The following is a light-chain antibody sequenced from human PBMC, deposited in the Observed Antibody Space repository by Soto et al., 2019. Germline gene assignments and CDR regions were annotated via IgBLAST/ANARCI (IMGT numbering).Light chain of an antibody. CDR2: GAS. J-gene: IGKJ4*01. CDR1: QSVSSTS. Sequence: EIVLTQAPGTLSWSPGERATISCRASQSVSSTSLAWYQQKPGQAPRLLIYGASTRATGIPDRFSGSGSATDFTLTISGLEPEDFAVYYCQRYGTSPPLTFGGGTNVDIK. CDR3: QRYGTSPPLT. V-gene: IGKV3-20*01.